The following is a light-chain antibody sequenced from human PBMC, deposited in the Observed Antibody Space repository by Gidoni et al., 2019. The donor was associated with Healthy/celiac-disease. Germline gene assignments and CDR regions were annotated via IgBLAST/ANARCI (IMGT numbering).Light chain of an antibody. CDR2: AAP. CDR3: QQSYSTPFT. CDR1: QSISIC. J-gene: IGKJ3*01. V-gene: IGKV1-39*01. Sequence: DIQVTQSPSFLAASVGDRVTITCRASQSISICLNWYQQKPGQAPKLLIYAAPILQRGVPSRFRGSGSGTHFTLTLSSLQPEDLATYYCQQSYSTPFTLGPGTNVDIK.